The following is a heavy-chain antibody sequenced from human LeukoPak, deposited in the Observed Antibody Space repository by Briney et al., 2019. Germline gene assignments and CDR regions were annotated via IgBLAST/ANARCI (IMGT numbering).Heavy chain of an antibody. V-gene: IGHV3-7*01. Sequence: GGSLRLSCAASGFTFSNYWMNWVRQAPGKGLEWVANIKQDGSETYYVDSVKGRFTISRDNAKNSLYLQMNSLRAEDTAVYYCARDHSYLGVAAVGRFDYWGQGTLVTVSS. J-gene: IGHJ4*02. D-gene: IGHD6-13*01. CDR2: IKQDGSET. CDR3: ARDHSYLGVAAVGRFDY. CDR1: GFTFSNYW.